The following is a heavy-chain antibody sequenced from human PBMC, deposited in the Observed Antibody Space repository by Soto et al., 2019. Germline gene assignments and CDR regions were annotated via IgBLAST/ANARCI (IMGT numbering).Heavy chain of an antibody. CDR2: INPNSGGT. D-gene: IGHD6-19*01. V-gene: IGHV1-2*02. CDR1: GYTFSGFY. Sequence: ASVKVSCKASGYTFSGFYMHWVRQAPGRGLEWMGWINPNSGGTKSAEKFQGRATMTRDTSISTAYMELSRLTSDDTAVYYCASAAVTGTAGLDFWGQGTQVTVSS. CDR3: ASAAVTGTAGLDF. J-gene: IGHJ4*02.